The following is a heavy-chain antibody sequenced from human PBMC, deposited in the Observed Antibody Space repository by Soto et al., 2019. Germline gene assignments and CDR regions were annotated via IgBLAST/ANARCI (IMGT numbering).Heavy chain of an antibody. CDR1: GGTFSSYA. CDR2: IIPTFGTA. CDR3: ARGSFYYDSSGRLDY. V-gene: IGHV1-69*13. Sequence: SVKVSCKASGGTFSSYAISWVRQAPGQGLEWMGGIIPTFGTANYAQKFQGRVTITADESTSTAYMELSSLRSEDTAVYYCARGSFYYDSSGRLDYWGQGTLVTVSS. J-gene: IGHJ4*02. D-gene: IGHD3-22*01.